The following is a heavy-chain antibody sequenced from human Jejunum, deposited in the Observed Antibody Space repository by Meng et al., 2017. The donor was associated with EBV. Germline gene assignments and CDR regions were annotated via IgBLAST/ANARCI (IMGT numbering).Heavy chain of an antibody. Sequence: QVQLVQSGAEVKKPGXSVKVSCKASGYIFANYGISWVRQAPGQGLEWLAWISGNDGNTNFARKLRGRISMTVDASTSTAYMELSSLRSEDTAVYYCARDVSENDKAWWLDSWGQGTLVTVSS. D-gene: IGHD2-8*01. CDR2: ISGNDGNT. CDR3: ARDVSENDKAWWLDS. V-gene: IGHV1-18*01. CDR1: GYIFANYG. J-gene: IGHJ5*01.